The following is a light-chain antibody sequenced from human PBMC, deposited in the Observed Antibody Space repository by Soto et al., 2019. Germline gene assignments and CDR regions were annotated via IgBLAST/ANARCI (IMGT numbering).Light chain of an antibody. V-gene: IGKV1-39*01. CDR1: QSISSY. CDR3: QQSYSSSWT. J-gene: IGKJ1*01. Sequence: DIQMTQSPSSLSASVGDRVTITCRASQSISSYLNWYQQKPGKAHNLLIYAASSLHSGVPSRFSGSGSGTDFTLTISSLQPDDFATYYCQQSYSSSWTFGQGTTVEIK. CDR2: AAS.